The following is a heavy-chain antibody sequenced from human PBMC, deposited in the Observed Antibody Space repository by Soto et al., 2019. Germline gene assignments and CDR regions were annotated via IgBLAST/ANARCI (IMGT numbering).Heavy chain of an antibody. Sequence: SETLSLTCTVSGGSISSYYWSWIRQPPGKGLEWVGYIYYSGSTNYNPSLKSRVTISVDTSKNQFSLKLSSVTAADTAVYYCARDKMVRGAKSSGTDVWGQGTTVTVSS. CDR2: IYYSGST. V-gene: IGHV4-59*01. CDR1: GGSISSYY. CDR3: ARDKMVRGAKSSGTDV. J-gene: IGHJ6*02. D-gene: IGHD3-10*01.